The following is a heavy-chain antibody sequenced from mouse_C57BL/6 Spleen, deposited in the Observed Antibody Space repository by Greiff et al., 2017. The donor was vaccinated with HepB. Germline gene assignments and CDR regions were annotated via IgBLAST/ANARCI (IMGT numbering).Heavy chain of an antibody. D-gene: IGHD1-1*01. Sequence: QVQLQQSGPELVKPGASVKISCKASGYAFSSSWMNWVKQRPGKGLEWIGRIYPGDGDTNYNGKFKGKATLTADKSSSTAYMQLSSLTSEDSAVYVCARENYYGRFAYWGQGTLVTVSA. V-gene: IGHV1-82*01. CDR3: ARENYYGRFAY. CDR1: GYAFSSSW. J-gene: IGHJ3*01. CDR2: IYPGDGDT.